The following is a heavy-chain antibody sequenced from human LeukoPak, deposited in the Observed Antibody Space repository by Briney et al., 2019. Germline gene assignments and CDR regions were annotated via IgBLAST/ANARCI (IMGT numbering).Heavy chain of an antibody. CDR1: GFIFSNYE. Sequence: PGGSLRLSCAGSGFIFSNYEMNWVRQAPGKGLEWVSYISSTGSDIYYADSVKGRFTISRDNAKNSLYLQMNSLRAEDTAVYYCARDRYYASGSYNWFDPWGQGTLVTVSS. CDR3: ARDRYYASGSYNWFDP. J-gene: IGHJ5*02. D-gene: IGHD3-10*01. V-gene: IGHV3-48*03. CDR2: ISSTGSDI.